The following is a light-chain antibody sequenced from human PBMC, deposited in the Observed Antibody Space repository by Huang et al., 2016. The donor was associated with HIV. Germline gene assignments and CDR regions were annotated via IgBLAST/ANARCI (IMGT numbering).Light chain of an antibody. V-gene: IGKV1-39*01. CDR3: QQTYIIPIT. CDR1: QSISSY. Sequence: DIQMTQSPFSLSASVGDRVTITCRASQSISSYLNRYQQKPGKAPNLLIYAASTLQSRIPSMFSGSGAGTDFTLTITSLQPEDFATYYCQQTYIIPITFGQGTKLEIK. CDR2: AAS. J-gene: IGKJ2*01.